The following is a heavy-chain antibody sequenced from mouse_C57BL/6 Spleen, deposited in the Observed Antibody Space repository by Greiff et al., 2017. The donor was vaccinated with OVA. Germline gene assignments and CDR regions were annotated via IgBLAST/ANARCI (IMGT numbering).Heavy chain of an antibody. CDR2: ISSGGDYI. D-gene: IGHD1-1*01. CDR1: GFTFSSYA. Sequence: EVQLMESGEGLVKPGGSLKLSCAASGFTFSSYAMSWVRQTPEKRLEWVAYISSGGDYIYYADTVKGRFTISRDNARNTLYLQMSSLKSEDTAMYYCTRAEYYGSSSAWFAYWGQGTLVTVSA. CDR3: TRAEYYGSSSAWFAY. J-gene: IGHJ3*01. V-gene: IGHV5-9-1*02.